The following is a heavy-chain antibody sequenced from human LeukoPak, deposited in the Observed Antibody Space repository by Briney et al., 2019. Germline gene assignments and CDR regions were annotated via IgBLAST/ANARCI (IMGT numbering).Heavy chain of an antibody. Sequence: GGSLRLSCAASGFTLSSYEMNWVRQAPGKGLEWVSYISSSGSTIYYADSVKGRFTISRDNAKNSLYLQMNSLRAEDTAVYYCARLAYMVVVAATQGKDYYYMDVWGKGTTVTVSS. CDR1: GFTLSSYE. CDR2: ISSSGSTI. J-gene: IGHJ6*03. CDR3: ARLAYMVVVAATQGKDYYYMDV. D-gene: IGHD2-15*01. V-gene: IGHV3-48*03.